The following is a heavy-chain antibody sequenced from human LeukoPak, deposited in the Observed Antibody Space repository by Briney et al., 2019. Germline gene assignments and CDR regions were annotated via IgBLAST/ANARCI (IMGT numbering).Heavy chain of an antibody. D-gene: IGHD4-23*01. J-gene: IGHJ5*02. CDR1: GFTVSSNY. CDR3: AGDSNGGNSYWFDP. V-gene: IGHV3-66*01. Sequence: GGSLRLSCAASGFTVSSNYMRWVRQAPGKGLEWVSVIYSGGSTYYADSVKGRFTISRDNSKNTLYLQMNSLRAEDTAVYYCAGDSNGGNSYWFDPWGQGTLVTVSS. CDR2: IYSGGST.